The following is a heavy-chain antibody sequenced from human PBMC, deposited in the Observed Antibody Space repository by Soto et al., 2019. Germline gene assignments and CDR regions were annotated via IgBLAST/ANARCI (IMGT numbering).Heavy chain of an antibody. V-gene: IGHV3-23*01. D-gene: IGHD3-3*01. CDR1: GFTFVSYA. J-gene: IGHJ3*01. CDR3: AKDTVGGYSFWSGYYSDGLDV. CDR2: ISGSADGT. Sequence: EVKLLESGGGLAQPGGSLRLSCVGSGFTFVSYAISWVRQAPGERLQWIAAISGSADGTDYAHSVRGRFTISRDNAKKTVHLQMDSLRVEDTAVYFCAKDTVGGYSFWSGYYSDGLDVWGQGTLVSVS.